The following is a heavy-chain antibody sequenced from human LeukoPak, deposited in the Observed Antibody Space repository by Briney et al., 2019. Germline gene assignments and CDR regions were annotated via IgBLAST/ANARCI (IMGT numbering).Heavy chain of an antibody. CDR2: ITPYNGNT. J-gene: IGHJ6*03. Sequence: ASVKVSCKASGYTFTNFGISWVRQAPGQGLEWMGWITPYNGNTNYAQTLQGRVTMTTDTSTSTAYMELRSLRSDDTAVYYCARDPRYSSTIKYYHYYMDVWGKGTTVTVSS. CDR3: ARDPRYSSTIKYYHYYMDV. CDR1: GYTFTNFG. D-gene: IGHD6-13*01. V-gene: IGHV1-18*01.